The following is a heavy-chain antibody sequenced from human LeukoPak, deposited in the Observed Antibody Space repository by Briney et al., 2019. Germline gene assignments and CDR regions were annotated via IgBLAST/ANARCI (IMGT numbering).Heavy chain of an antibody. J-gene: IGHJ4*02. CDR2: INHSGST. CDR3: ASALQPYYYYDSGSISYFDY. Sequence: PSETLSLTCAVYGGSFSGYYWSWIRQPPGKGLEWIGEINHSGSTNYNPSLKSRVTISVDTSKNQLSLKLSSVTAADTAVYYCASALQPYYYYDSGSISYFDYWGQGTLVTVSS. D-gene: IGHD3-10*01. V-gene: IGHV4-34*01. CDR1: GGSFSGYY.